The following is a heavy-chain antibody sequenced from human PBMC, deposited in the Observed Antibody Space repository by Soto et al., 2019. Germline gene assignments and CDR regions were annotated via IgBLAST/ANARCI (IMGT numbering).Heavy chain of an antibody. CDR2: ISGTGYNT. D-gene: IGHD6-13*01. CDR1: GFTFTSYA. V-gene: IGHV3-23*01. J-gene: IGHJ4*02. CDR3: AKAGFSSSWSPTYFDY. Sequence: PGGSPRLSCAASGFTFTSYAMNWVRLAPGKGLEWVSAISGTGYNTYYADSVKGRFTISRDNTKNTLYLQMNSLRAEDTAVYYCAKAGFSSSWSPTYFDYWGQGTLVTVSS.